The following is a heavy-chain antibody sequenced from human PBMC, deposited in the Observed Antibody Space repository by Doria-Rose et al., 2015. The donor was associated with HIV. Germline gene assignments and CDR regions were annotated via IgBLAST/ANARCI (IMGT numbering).Heavy chain of an antibody. CDR2: NFSDDER. Sequence: ESGPVLVKPTETLTLTCTVSGVSLSSPGMGVSWIRQPPGKALEWLAHNFSDDERSYNTSLKSRLTISRGTSKSQVVLTMTDMDPVDTAAYYCARIKSSRWYHKYYFDFWGQGTLVIVSA. J-gene: IGHJ4*02. CDR3: ARIKSSRWYHKYYFDF. V-gene: IGHV2-26*01. CDR1: GVSLSSPGMG. D-gene: IGHD6-13*01.